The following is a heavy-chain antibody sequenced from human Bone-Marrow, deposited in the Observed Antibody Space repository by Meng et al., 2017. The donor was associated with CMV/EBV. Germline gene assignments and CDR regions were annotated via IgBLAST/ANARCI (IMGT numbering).Heavy chain of an antibody. V-gene: IGHV3-30-3*01. CDR1: GFTFDDYA. Sequence: GESLKISCAASGFTFDDYAMHWVRQAPGKGLEWVAVISYDGSNKYYADSVKGRFTISRDNSKNTLYLQMNSLRAEDTAVYYCARGRDYSIVGATTPGVFDYWGQGTLVTFSS. D-gene: IGHD1-26*01. J-gene: IGHJ4*02. CDR3: ARGRDYSIVGATTPGVFDY. CDR2: ISYDGSNK.